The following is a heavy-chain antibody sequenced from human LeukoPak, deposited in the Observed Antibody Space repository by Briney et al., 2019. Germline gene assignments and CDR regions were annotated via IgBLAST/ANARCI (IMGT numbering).Heavy chain of an antibody. CDR2: IIPIFGTA. V-gene: IGHV1-69*13. CDR3: ARVVAVAGTYFDY. CDR1: GGTFISYA. J-gene: IGHJ4*02. D-gene: IGHD6-19*01. Sequence: ASVKVSCKASGGTFISYAISWVRQAPGQGLEWMGGIIPIFGTANYAQKFQGSVTITADESTSTAYMELSSLRSEDTAVYYCARVVAVAGTYFDYWGQGTLVTVSS.